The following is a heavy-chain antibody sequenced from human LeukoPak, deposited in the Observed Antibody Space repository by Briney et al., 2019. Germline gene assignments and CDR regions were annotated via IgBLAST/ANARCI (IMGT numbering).Heavy chain of an antibody. D-gene: IGHD3-10*01. CDR2: ISSSSNTI. CDR1: GFTFSSYI. Sequence: PGGSLRLSCAASGFTFSSYIMNWVRQAPGKGLEWVSYISSSSNTIYYPDSVKGRFTVSRDNAKNSLYLQMNSLRVEDTAVYYCAKVAKYYYGSETYYFFEHWGQGTPVTASS. V-gene: IGHV3-48*01. CDR3: AKVAKYYYGSETYYFFEH. J-gene: IGHJ4*02.